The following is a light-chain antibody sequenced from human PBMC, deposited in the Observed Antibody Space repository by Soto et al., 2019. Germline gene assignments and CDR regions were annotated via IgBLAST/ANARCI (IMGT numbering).Light chain of an antibody. CDR2: EGV. J-gene: IGLJ2*01. CDR1: STDVGSYNL. V-gene: IGLV2-23*01. Sequence: QSALTQPASVSGSPGQSITISCTGTSTDVGSYNLVSWYQQHPGKAPKFMIYEGVKRPSGVSNRFSGSKSGDTASLTISGLQAADEAYYYCCSYAGRNTVIFGGGTKLTVL. CDR3: CSYAGRNTVI.